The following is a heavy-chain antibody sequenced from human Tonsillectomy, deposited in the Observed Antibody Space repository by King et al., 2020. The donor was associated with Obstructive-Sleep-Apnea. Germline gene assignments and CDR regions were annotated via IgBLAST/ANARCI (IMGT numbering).Heavy chain of an antibody. V-gene: IGHV4-59*01. CDR1: GGSISSYY. CDR2: IYYSGST. CDR3: ARGYGDYEGYYYYGMDV. J-gene: IGHJ6*02. Sequence: QLQESGPGLVKPSETLYLTCTVSGGSISSYYWSWIRQPPGKGLEWIGYIYYSGSTNYNPSLKSRVTISVDTSKNQFSLKLSSVTAADTAVYYCARGYGDYEGYYYYGMDVWGQGTTVTVSS. D-gene: IGHD4-17*01.